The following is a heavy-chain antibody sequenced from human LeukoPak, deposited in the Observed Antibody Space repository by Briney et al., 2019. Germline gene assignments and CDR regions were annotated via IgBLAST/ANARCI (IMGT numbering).Heavy chain of an antibody. CDR3: ARTRVSYYSYYYYMDV. D-gene: IGHD6-13*01. J-gene: IGHJ6*03. V-gene: IGHV4-61*09. CDR1: GGSISRGSYS. CDR2: IYASGST. Sequence: SQTLSLTCTVSGGSISRGSYSWSWIRQPAGKGLEWIGHIYASGSTNHNPSLKSRVTISVDTSKNQFSLKLSSVTAADTAVFYCARTRVSYYSYYYYMDVWGKGTTVTVSS.